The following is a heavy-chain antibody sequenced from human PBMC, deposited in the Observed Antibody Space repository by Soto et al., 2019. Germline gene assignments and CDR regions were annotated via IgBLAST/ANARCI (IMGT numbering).Heavy chain of an antibody. V-gene: IGHV4-30-2*01. CDR3: ARSVILTGGSYKGLIRLHYFDT. J-gene: IGHJ4*02. CDR1: GGSLSRGGYF. CDR2: IYHSGSA. D-gene: IGHD3-9*01. Sequence: ASETPSPTCAVSGGSLSRGGYFWGWIPQPPGKGPEGIGYIYHSGSAIYTPSLKSRDTLSLDESKNEFSLNVDSVTAADTAVYYCARSVILTGGSYKGLIRLHYFDTWGPGTLVTVSS.